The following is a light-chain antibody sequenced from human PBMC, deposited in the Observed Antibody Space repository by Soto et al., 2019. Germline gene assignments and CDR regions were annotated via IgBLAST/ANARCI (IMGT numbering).Light chain of an antibody. CDR2: EVS. Sequence: GLTEPPAANGSRGQSVTISCTGTSSDVGGYNYVSWYQQHPGKAPKRMIYEVSKRPSWVPDRFSGSKSGNTASLTVSGLQAEDEADYDCSSYAGSYNCCYVFGTRTKVTVL. CDR1: SSDVGGYNY. V-gene: IGLV2-8*01. J-gene: IGLJ1*01. CDR3: SSYAGSYNCCYV.